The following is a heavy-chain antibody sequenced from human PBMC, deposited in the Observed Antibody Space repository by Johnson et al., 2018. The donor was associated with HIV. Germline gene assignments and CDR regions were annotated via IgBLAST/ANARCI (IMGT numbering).Heavy chain of an antibody. Sequence: VRLVESGGGLVQPGGSLRLSCAASGFTFSSYDMYWVRQATGKGLEWVSGIGTAGDTYYPGSVKGRFTISRENAKNSLYLQMNSLRAGDTAVYYCAREGWEPWGAFDIWGQWTMVTVSS. CDR2: IGTAGDT. D-gene: IGHD1-26*01. J-gene: IGHJ3*02. V-gene: IGHV3-13*01. CDR3: AREGWEPWGAFDI. CDR1: GFTFSSYD.